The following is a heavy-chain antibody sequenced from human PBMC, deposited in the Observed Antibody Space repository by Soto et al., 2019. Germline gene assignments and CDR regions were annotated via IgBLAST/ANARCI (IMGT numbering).Heavy chain of an antibody. J-gene: IGHJ4*02. V-gene: IGHV3-33*01. D-gene: IGHD3-22*01. CDR2: IWYDGSNK. CDR3: ARGGYYYDSSGYYFDY. CDR1: GFTFSSYG. Sequence: QVQLVESGGGVVQPGRSLRLSCAESGFTFSSYGMHWVRQAPGKGLEWVAVIWYDGSNKYYADSVKGRFTIYRDNSKNTLYLQMNSLRAEDTAVYYCARGGYYYDSSGYYFDYWGQGTLVTVSS.